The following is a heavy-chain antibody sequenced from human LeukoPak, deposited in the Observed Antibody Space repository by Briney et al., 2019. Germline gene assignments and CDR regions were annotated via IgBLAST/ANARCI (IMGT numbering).Heavy chain of an antibody. V-gene: IGHV3-48*04. CDR1: GFTFSSYG. CDR2: ISSSSSTI. J-gene: IGHJ4*02. CDR3: ARSPDFDY. Sequence: GGSLRLSCAASGFTFSSYGMSWVRQAPGKGLEWVSYISSSSSTIYYADSVKGRFTISRDNAKNSLYLQMNSLRAEDTAVYYCARSPDFDYWGQGTLVTVSS.